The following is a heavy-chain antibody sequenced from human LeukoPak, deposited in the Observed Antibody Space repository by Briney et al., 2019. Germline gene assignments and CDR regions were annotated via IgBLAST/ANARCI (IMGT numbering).Heavy chain of an antibody. J-gene: IGHJ4*02. Sequence: ASXXXSCKASGYTLTSYYMHWVRQAPGQGLEWMGIINPSGGSTSYAQKFQGRVTITRDTSTSTVYMELSSLRSEDTAVYYCARDTSGSYWNWGQGTLVTVSS. V-gene: IGHV1-46*01. CDR1: GYTLTSYY. CDR2: INPSGGST. D-gene: IGHD1-26*01. CDR3: ARDTSGSYWN.